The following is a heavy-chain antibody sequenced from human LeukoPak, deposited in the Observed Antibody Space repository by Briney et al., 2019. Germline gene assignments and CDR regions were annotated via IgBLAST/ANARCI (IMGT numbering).Heavy chain of an antibody. CDR3: AKVQPARSGYSYGWGAFDY. V-gene: IGHV3-43D*03. J-gene: IGHJ4*02. Sequence: PGGSLRLSCAASGFTFDDYAMHWVRQAPGKGLEWVSLISWDGGSTYYADSVKGRFTISRDNSKNSLYLQMNSLRAEDTALYYCAKVQPARSGYSYGWGAFDYWGQGTLVTVSS. D-gene: IGHD5-18*01. CDR1: GFTFDDYA. CDR2: ISWDGGST.